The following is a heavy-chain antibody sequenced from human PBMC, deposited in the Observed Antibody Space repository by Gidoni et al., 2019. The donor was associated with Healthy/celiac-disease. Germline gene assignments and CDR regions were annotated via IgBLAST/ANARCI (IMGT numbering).Heavy chain of an antibody. Sequence: EVQLLESGGGLVQPGGSLRLSCAASGFTFSSYAMGGVRQVPGQGLEWGSAISGSGGSTYYADSVKGRFTISRDNSKNTLYLQMNSLRAEDTAVYYCANEGSVPSHYGMDVWGQGTTVTVSS. CDR1: GFTFSSYA. J-gene: IGHJ6*02. V-gene: IGHV3-23*01. CDR2: ISGSGGST. CDR3: ANEGSVPSHYGMDV. D-gene: IGHD2-2*01.